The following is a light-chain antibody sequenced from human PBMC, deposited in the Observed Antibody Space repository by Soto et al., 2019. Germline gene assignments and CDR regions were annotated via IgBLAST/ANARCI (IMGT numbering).Light chain of an antibody. Sequence: EILFTQSPGTLSLSPGERATLSCRASQSVSSSHLAWYQHKPGQAPMLLIYAASSRATGSPDRFSGGGSGTDCTLTISRLEPEDFEVYYCQQYGYSPITFGQGTRLEI. V-gene: IGKV3-20*01. J-gene: IGKJ5*01. CDR1: QSVSSSH. CDR2: AAS. CDR3: QQYGYSPIT.